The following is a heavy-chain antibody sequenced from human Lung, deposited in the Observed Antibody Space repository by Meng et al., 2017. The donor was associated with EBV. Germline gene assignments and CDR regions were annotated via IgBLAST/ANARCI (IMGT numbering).Heavy chain of an antibody. Sequence: QPQLVQSGGAVKKPXXPVKVSCKASGYTFTNYGITWVRQAPGQGLEWMGWISGYNGNTNYAQKLQGRVTMTTDTSTSTAYVELRSLRSDDTAVYYCAREADGATFDYWGQGTMVTVSS. CDR2: ISGYNGNT. D-gene: IGHD1-26*01. V-gene: IGHV1-18*01. J-gene: IGHJ4*02. CDR1: GYTFTNYG. CDR3: AREADGATFDY.